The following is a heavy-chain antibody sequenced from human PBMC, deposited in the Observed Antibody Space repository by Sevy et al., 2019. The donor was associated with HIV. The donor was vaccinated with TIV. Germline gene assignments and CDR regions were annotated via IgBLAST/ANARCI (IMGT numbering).Heavy chain of an antibody. V-gene: IGHV3-23*01. CDR2: ISFSGSKT. Sequence: GESLKISCAAAGFNFNNYAMTWVRQAPGKGLEWVSGISFSGSKTYYAESVKGRFSISRDPSKNTLYLQMNNVRVEDMAVYFCAKTPFMDFWNDYYSFYFDFWGQGTLVTVSS. CDR3: AKTPFMDFWNDYYSFYFDF. CDR1: GFNFNNYA. D-gene: IGHD3-3*01. J-gene: IGHJ4*02.